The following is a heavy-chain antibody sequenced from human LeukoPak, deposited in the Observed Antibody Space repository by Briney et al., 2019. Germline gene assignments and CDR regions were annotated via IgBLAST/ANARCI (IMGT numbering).Heavy chain of an antibody. CDR1: GFTFSSHD. D-gene: IGHD3-10*01. Sequence: GGSLRLSCTDSGFTFSSHDMNWVRQAPGEGLEWVSYISSGGYTTRYADSVKGRFTISRDNAKNSLYLQMNSLRAEDTAVYYCARGGSSYAPSEPFYFDYWGQGTLVTVSS. J-gene: IGHJ4*02. CDR3: ARGGSSYAPSEPFYFDY. V-gene: IGHV3-48*03. CDR2: ISSGGYTT.